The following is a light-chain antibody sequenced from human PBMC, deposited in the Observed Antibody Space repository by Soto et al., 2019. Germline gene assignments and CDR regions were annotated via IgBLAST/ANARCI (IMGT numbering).Light chain of an antibody. CDR3: QQSYSSPPT. V-gene: IGKV1-39*01. Sequence: DIQMTQSPSSLSASVADTVTITCRPSQTISSYLNWYQQKPGRAPKLLIYAASSLQSGVPSRFSGSGSVTDFTLHISSLQPEDFATYYCQQSYSSPPTFGQGTKVDIK. J-gene: IGKJ1*01. CDR1: QTISSY. CDR2: AAS.